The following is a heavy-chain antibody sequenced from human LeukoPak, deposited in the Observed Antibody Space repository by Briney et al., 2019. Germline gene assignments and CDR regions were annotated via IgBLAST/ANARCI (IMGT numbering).Heavy chain of an antibody. J-gene: IGHJ4*02. CDR2: IYYSGST. V-gene: IGHV4-39*07. CDR1: GGSISSGGYS. D-gene: IGHD2-2*01. CDR3: ARAGIVVVPAAMEPFDY. Sequence: PSETLSLTCAVSGGSISSGGYSWGWIRQPPGKGLEWIGSIYYSGSTCYNPSLKSRVTISVDTSKNQFSLKLSSVTAADTAVYYCARAGIVVVPAAMEPFDYWGQGTLVTVSS.